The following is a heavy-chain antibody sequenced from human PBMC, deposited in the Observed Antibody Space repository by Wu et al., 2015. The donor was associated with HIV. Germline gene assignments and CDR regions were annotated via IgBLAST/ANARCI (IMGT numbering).Heavy chain of an antibody. CDR1: GYSFTGNY. CDR3: TKDYGIVGSTLPEYFQH. CDR2: INPNSGGS. Sequence: GAEVKKPGASVKVSCKTSGYSFTGNYIHWVRQAPGQGLEWMGWINPNSGGSKSPQKFQGRVTMTRDTSVSTVYLELTRLKFDDTAIYYCTKDYGIVGSTLPEYFQHWGQGTLVTVSS. V-gene: IGHV1-2*02. J-gene: IGHJ1*01. D-gene: IGHD1-26*01.